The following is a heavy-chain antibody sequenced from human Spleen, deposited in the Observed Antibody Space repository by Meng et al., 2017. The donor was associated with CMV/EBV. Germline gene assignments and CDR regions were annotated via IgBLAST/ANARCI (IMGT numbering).Heavy chain of an antibody. CDR2: ININGSP. Sequence: SGTSWSWIRQTQGQGLEWIGEININGSPNYNPSLKSRVTISVDTSKNHFSLRLSSLTAADTAVYYCARARRGFLEWFLGYYFDSWGQGTLVTVSS. CDR3: ARARRGFLEWFLGYYFDS. V-gene: IGHV4-34*01. J-gene: IGHJ4*02. D-gene: IGHD3-3*01. CDR1: SGTS.